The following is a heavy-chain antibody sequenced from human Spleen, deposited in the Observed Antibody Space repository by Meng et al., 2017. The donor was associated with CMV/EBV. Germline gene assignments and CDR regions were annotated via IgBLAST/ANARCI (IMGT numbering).Heavy chain of an antibody. J-gene: IGHJ4*02. CDR1: GYRFTNYG. D-gene: IGHD4-23*01. CDR3: ARDRGGNYYFDS. CDR2: IKVNDGDT. V-gene: IGHV1-18*01. Sequence: QVQLVQSGAEVKKPGATVRVSCKSSGYRFTNYGITWVRQAPGEVVEWMGWIKVNDGDTKYVQKIQGRVTMTTHTSTSTAYLELRSLRSDDTAVYYRARDRGGNYYFDSWGQGTLFTVSS.